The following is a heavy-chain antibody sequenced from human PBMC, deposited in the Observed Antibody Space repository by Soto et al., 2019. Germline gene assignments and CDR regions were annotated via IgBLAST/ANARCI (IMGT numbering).Heavy chain of an antibody. Sequence: QVQLQESGPGLVKPSETLSLTCTVSGGSISSYYWSWIRQPPGKGLEWIGCIYYSGGTNYNPSLKSRVTISVDPSKNHFSLKLSSVTAADTAVYYCARRYGGDLDYWGQGTLVTVSS. CDR2: IYYSGGT. D-gene: IGHD1-26*01. J-gene: IGHJ4*02. CDR1: GGSISSYY. V-gene: IGHV4-59*08. CDR3: ARRYGGDLDY.